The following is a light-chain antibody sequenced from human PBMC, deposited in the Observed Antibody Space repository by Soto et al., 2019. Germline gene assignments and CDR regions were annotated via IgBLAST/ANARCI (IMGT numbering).Light chain of an antibody. CDR2: SAS. J-gene: IGKJ1*01. Sequence: AIQMTQSPSSLSASVGDTVTITCRASQGISRDLSWYQQKPGEAPKLLIYSASDLQGAVPSRFRGSGSGTDFTRTISSLQPEDFATYYCLQYFNFPRTFGQGTKVEV. CDR3: LQYFNFPRT. CDR1: QGISRD. V-gene: IGKV1-6*01.